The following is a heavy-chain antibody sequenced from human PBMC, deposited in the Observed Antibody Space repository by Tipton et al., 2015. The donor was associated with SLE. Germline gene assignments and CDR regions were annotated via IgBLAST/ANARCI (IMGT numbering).Heavy chain of an antibody. J-gene: IGHJ3*02. Sequence: TLSLTCAVYGGSISSSSYYWAYWGWIRQSPDKGVEWIGEINQRGSTNYNPSFKSRVSISVDTSKNEFSLKLSSVTAADTAVYYCARPRIAAADDAFDIWGQGTMVTVSS. V-gene: IGHV4-39*01. CDR1: GGSISSSSYY. D-gene: IGHD6-13*01. CDR3: ARPRIAAADDAFDI. CDR2: INQRGST.